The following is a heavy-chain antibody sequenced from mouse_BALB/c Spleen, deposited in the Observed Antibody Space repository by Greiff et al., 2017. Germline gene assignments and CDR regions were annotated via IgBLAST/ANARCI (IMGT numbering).Heavy chain of an antibody. Sequence: EVHLVESGGDLVKPGGSLKLSCAASGFTFSSYGMSWVRQTPDKRLEWVATISSGGSYTYYPDSVKGRFTISRDNAKNTLYLQMSSLKSEDTAMYYCARHGDGYWFAYWGQGTLVTVSA. CDR3: ARHGDGYWFAY. J-gene: IGHJ3*01. D-gene: IGHD2-3*01. CDR2: ISSGGSYT. V-gene: IGHV5-6*01. CDR1: GFTFSSYG.